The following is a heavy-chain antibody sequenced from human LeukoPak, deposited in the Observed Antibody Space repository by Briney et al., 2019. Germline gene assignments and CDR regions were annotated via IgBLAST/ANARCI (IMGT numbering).Heavy chain of an antibody. CDR3: ARAGGSTVSHSDY. CDR1: GFTFSSYS. CDR2: ISSSTSYI. D-gene: IGHD4-17*01. J-gene: IGHJ4*02. Sequence: GGSLRLSCAAPGFTFSSYSMNWIRQAPGKGLEWVSSISSSTSYIYYADSVKGRFTISKDNAKNSLYLQMNSLRAEDTAVYYCARAGGSTVSHSDYWGQGTLVTVSS. V-gene: IGHV3-21*01.